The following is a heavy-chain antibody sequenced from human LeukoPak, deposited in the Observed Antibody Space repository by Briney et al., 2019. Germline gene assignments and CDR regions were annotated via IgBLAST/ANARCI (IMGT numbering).Heavy chain of an antibody. Sequence: GGSLRLSCAASGFTFSSYWMHWVRQAPGKGLVWVSRINSDGSTTSYADSVKGRFTISRDNDKNTLYLQMHSLRAEDTAVYHCARGKTPAVTTPCDYWGQGTLVTVSS. D-gene: IGHD4-17*01. J-gene: IGHJ4*02. V-gene: IGHV3-74*01. CDR2: INSDGSTT. CDR3: ARGKTPAVTTPCDY. CDR1: GFTFSSYW.